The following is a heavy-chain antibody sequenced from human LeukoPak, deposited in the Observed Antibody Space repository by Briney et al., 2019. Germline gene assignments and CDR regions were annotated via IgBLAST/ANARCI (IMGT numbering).Heavy chain of an antibody. CDR2: IYYSGST. D-gene: IGHD2/OR15-2a*01. CDR1: GGSISSYY. J-gene: IGHJ4*02. V-gene: IGHV4-59*01. CDR3: ARSQRRTTEFNY. Sequence: SETLSLTCTVSGGSISSYYWSWIRQPPGKGLEWVGYIYYSGSTNYNPSLKSRVTISVDTSKNQFSLKLSSVTAADTAVYYCARSQRRTTEFNYWGQGTLVTVSS.